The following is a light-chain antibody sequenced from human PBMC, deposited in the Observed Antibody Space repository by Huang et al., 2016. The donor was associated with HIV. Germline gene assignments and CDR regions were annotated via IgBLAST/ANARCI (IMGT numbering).Light chain of an antibody. CDR1: QSVGNW. J-gene: IGKJ2*01. Sequence: DIQMTQSPSTLSASVGARFTIPGRASQSVGNWRAWYQKKPGQAPKLLIYTASTLQNGVPSRFSGSGSETEFTLTINSLQPDDFATYYCQQYNRFYTFGQGTRLDIK. CDR2: TAS. V-gene: IGKV1-5*03. CDR3: QQYNRFYT.